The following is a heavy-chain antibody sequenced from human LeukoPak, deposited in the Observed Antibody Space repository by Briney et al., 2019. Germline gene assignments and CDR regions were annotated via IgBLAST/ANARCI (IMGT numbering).Heavy chain of an antibody. CDR2: ISGSGGST. CDR1: GFTFSSYA. V-gene: IGHV3-23*01. Sequence: PGGSLRLSCAASGFTFSSYAMSWVRQAPGKGLEWVSAISGSGGSTYYADSVKSRFTISRDNSKNTLYLQMNSLRAEDTAVYYCAKGHLVAAAGIAYYYYYMDVWGKGTTVTVSS. J-gene: IGHJ6*03. CDR3: AKGHLVAAAGIAYYYYYMDV. D-gene: IGHD6-13*01.